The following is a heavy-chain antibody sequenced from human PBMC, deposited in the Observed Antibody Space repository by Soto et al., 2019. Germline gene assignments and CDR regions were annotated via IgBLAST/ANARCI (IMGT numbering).Heavy chain of an antibody. D-gene: IGHD3-3*01. J-gene: IGHJ6*02. CDR3: ARDQGKRVLRFLEWSSQYYYGMDV. CDR2: INPSGGST. CDR1: GYTFTSYY. V-gene: IGHV1-46*01. Sequence: ASVKVSCKASGYTFTSYYMHWVRQAPGQGLEWMGIINPSGGSTSYAQMFQGRVTMTRDTSTGTVYMELSSLRSEDTAVYYCARDQGKRVLRFLEWSSQYYYGMDVWGQGTTVTVSS.